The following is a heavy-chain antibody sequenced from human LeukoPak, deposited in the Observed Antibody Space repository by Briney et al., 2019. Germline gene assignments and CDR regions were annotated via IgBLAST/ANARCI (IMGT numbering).Heavy chain of an antibody. CDR1: GGSISSYY. D-gene: IGHD3-22*01. V-gene: IGHV4-59*01. CDR2: IHYSGST. Sequence: PETLSLTCPVSGGSISSYYWSWLRQPPGKGLEWIGYIHYSGSTNYNPSLRSRVTISVDTSKNQFSLDLRSVTAADTAVYYCARGPHYHDSSGYSPSYSYAMDVWGQGTTVTVSS. J-gene: IGHJ6*02. CDR3: ARGPHYHDSSGYSPSYSYAMDV.